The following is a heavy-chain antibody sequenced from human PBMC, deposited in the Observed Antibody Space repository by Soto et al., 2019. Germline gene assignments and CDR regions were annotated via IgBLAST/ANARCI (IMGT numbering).Heavy chain of an antibody. Sequence: GGSLRLSCVASGFTFSTHAMSWVRQAPGKGLEWVSTFSGSGGNIYYAESVKGRLTISRDDSKNTLYLQMNSLRVEDTAVYYCAKDPPWTVGPLAMDVWGQGTTVTVS. CDR2: FSGSGGNI. CDR3: AKDPPWTVGPLAMDV. CDR1: GFTFSTHA. V-gene: IGHV3-23*01. D-gene: IGHD2-2*01. J-gene: IGHJ6*02.